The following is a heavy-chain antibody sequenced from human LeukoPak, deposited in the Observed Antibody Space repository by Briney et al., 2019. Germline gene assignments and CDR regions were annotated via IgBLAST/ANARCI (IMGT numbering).Heavy chain of an antibody. D-gene: IGHD4/OR15-4a*01. CDR2: IYSDNT. CDR3: AKRGSAYSHPYDY. CDR1: GFTVYSNS. Sequence: GGSLTLSCTVSGFTVYSNSMSWLRQAPGKGLEGVLFIYSDNTHYSDSVKGRFTISRDNSKNSLYLQMNSLRAEDTAVYYCAKRGSAYSHPYDYWGQGTLVTVSS. J-gene: IGHJ4*02. V-gene: IGHV3-53*01.